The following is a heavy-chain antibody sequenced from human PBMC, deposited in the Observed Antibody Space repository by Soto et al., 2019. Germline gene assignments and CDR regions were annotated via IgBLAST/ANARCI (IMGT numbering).Heavy chain of an antibody. CDR1: GYTFTGHY. D-gene: IGHD3-16*01. CDR2: INPNSGAT. Sequence: VASVKVSCKASGYTFTGHYLHWVRQAPGQGLEWMGWINPNSGATDSAQNFQGRVTMTRDKSITTAYMELSGLTSDDTAIYFCARDALGIPETYWPHWGEGTLVTVSS. J-gene: IGHJ4*02. CDR3: ARDALGIPETYWPH. V-gene: IGHV1-2*02.